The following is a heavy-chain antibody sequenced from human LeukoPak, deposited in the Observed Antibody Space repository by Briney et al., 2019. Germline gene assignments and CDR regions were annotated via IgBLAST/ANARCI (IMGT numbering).Heavy chain of an antibody. CDR3: AKTLKVVPGVPGVYYYYYYMDV. Sequence: GGSLRLSCAASGFTFSSYSMNWVRQAPGKGLEWVSSISSSSSYIYYADSVKGRFTISRDNSKNTLYLQMNSLRAEDTAVYYYAKTLKVVPGVPGVYYYYYYMDVWGKGTTVTVSS. CDR2: ISSSSSYI. D-gene: IGHD2-2*01. J-gene: IGHJ6*03. V-gene: IGHV3-21*04. CDR1: GFTFSSYS.